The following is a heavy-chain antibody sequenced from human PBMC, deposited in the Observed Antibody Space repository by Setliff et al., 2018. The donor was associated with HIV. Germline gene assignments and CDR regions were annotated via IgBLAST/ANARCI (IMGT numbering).Heavy chain of an antibody. Sequence: PSETLSLTCSVSGDSISSDYWWTWVRQPPGTGLEWIAEIHPSGRTNFNPSLRTRVTTSVDKSKNQFSLNLSSVTAADTAVYYCARVETTVTSRLDYWGQGTLVTVSS. J-gene: IGHJ4*02. CDR2: IHPSGRT. CDR3: ARVETTVTSRLDY. CDR1: GDSISSDYW. D-gene: IGHD4-17*01. V-gene: IGHV4-4*02.